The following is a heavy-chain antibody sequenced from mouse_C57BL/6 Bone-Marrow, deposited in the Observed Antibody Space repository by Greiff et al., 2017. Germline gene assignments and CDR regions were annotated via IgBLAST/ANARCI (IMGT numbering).Heavy chain of an antibody. Sequence: QVQLQQPGAELVMPGASVKLSCKASGYTFTSYWMHWVKQRPGQGLEWIGEIDPSDSYTNSNQKFKGKSTLTVDKSSSTAYMQLSSLTSEDSAVYYCARDYYDYWGRGTTLTGTS. J-gene: IGHJ2*01. CDR2: IDPSDSYT. V-gene: IGHV1-69*01. CDR1: GYTFTSYW. CDR3: ARDYYDY.